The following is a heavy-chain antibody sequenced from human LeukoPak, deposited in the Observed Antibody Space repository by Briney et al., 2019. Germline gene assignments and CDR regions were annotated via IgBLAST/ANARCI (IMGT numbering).Heavy chain of an antibody. CDR1: GFTFSSYG. D-gene: IGHD5-18*01. CDR3: AKPARASYGYGGASDAFDI. V-gene: IGHV3-30*02. J-gene: IGHJ3*02. CDR2: IRYDGSNK. Sequence: GGSLRLSCAASGFTFSSYGMHWVRQAPGKGLEWVAFIRYDGSNKYYADSVKGRFTISRDNSKNTLYLQMNSLRAEDTAVYYCAKPARASYGYGGASDAFDIWGQGTMVTVSS.